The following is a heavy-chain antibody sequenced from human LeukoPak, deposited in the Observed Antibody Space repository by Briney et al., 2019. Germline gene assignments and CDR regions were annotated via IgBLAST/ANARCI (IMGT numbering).Heavy chain of an antibody. CDR3: ARILRYPNYYYYGMDV. CDR1: GFTFSSYG. CDR2: IRYDGSNK. Sequence: GGSLRLSCAASGFTFSSYGMHWVRQAPGKGLEWVAVIRYDGSNKYYADSVKGRFTISRDNSKNTLYLQMNSLRAEDTAVYYCARILRYPNYYYYGMDVWGQGTTVTVSS. J-gene: IGHJ6*02. D-gene: IGHD3-10*02. V-gene: IGHV3-33*01.